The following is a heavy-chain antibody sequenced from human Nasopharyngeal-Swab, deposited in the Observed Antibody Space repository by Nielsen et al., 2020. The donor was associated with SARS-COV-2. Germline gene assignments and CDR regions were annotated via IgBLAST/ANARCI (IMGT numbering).Heavy chain of an antibody. CDR3: ARVESECPADY. CDR1: GYTFTSYG. Sequence: SVKDSCTAYGYTFTSYGISWVRQAPGQGLEWMGWISAYNGNTNYAQKLQGRVTMTTDTSTSTAYMELRSLRSDDTAVYYCARVESECPADYWGQGTLVTVSS. V-gene: IGHV1-18*04. CDR2: ISAYNGNT. D-gene: IGHD2/OR15-2a*01. J-gene: IGHJ4*02.